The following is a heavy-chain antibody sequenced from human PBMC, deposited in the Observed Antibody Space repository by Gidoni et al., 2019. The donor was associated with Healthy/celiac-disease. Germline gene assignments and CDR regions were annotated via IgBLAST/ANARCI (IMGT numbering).Heavy chain of an antibody. D-gene: IGHD2-2*01. CDR3: ARGAIDYYYYYGMDV. Sequence: QVQLVESGGGVVQPGRSLRLSCAASVFTFSSYGMHWVRQAPGKGLEWVAVIWYDGSNKYYADSVKGRFTISRDNSKNTLYLQMNSLRAEDTAVYYCARGAIDYYYYYGMDVWGQGTTVTVSS. CDR1: VFTFSSYG. J-gene: IGHJ6*02. V-gene: IGHV3-33*01. CDR2: IWYDGSNK.